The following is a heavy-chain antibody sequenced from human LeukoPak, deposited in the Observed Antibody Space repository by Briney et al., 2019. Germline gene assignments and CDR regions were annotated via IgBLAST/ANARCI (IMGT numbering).Heavy chain of an antibody. Sequence: GESLKISCKGSGYSFTSYWIGWVRQMPGKGLEWMGIIYPGDSDTRYSPSFQGQVTISADKSISTAYLQWSSLKASDTAMYHCARRRDYYGSGSYLYNWFDPWGQGTLVTVSS. CDR1: GYSFTSYW. CDR2: IYPGDSDT. D-gene: IGHD3-10*01. CDR3: ARRRDYYGSGSYLYNWFDP. J-gene: IGHJ5*02. V-gene: IGHV5-51*01.